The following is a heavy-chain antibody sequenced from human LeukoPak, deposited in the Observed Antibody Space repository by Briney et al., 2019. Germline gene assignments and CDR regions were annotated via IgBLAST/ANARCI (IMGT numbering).Heavy chain of an antibody. CDR1: GGSISSGGYY. V-gene: IGHV4-30-2*01. Sequence: SETLSLTCTVSGGSISSGGYYWSWIRQPPGKGLEWIGYIYHSGSTYYNPSLKSRVTISVDRSKNLFSLRLSSVTAADTAVYYCARAATFGVVIDYWGQGTLVTVSS. CDR2: IYHSGST. J-gene: IGHJ4*02. CDR3: ARAATFGVVIDY. D-gene: IGHD3-3*01.